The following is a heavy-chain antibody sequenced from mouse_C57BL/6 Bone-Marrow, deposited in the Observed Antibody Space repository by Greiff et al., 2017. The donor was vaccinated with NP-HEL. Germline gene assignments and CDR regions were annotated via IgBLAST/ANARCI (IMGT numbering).Heavy chain of an antibody. J-gene: IGHJ3*01. CDR3: ARKNYYGSRPWFAY. Sequence: VQLKESGPELVKPGASVKISCKASGYSFTGYYMNWVKQSPEKSLEWIGEINPSTGGTTYNQKFKAKATLTVDKSSSTAYMQLKSLTSEDSAVYYCARKNYYGSRPWFAYWGQGTLVTVSA. CDR2: INPSTGGT. V-gene: IGHV1-42*01. CDR1: GYSFTGYY. D-gene: IGHD1-1*01.